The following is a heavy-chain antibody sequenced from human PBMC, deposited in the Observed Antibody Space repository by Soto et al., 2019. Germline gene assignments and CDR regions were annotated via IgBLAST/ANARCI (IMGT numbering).Heavy chain of an antibody. D-gene: IGHD3-22*01. CDR2: ITATGDRT. Sequence: PGGSLRLSCADSGFSFSTYSMSWVRQTPGKGLEWVSAITATGDRTYYADSVTGRFTISRDNSKKTHYLQMTSLRAEDTAIYYYATMNGYFEYWGQGTPVTVSS. CDR1: GFSFSTYS. J-gene: IGHJ4*02. CDR3: ATMNGYFEY. V-gene: IGHV3-23*01.